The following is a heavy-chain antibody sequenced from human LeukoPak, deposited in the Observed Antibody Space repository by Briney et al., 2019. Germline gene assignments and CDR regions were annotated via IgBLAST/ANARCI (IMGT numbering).Heavy chain of an antibody. Sequence: SQTLSLTCTVSGGSISSGGYYWSWIRQPAGKGLEWIGRIYTSGSTNYNPSLKSRVTMSVDTSKNQFSLKLSSVTAADTAVYYCARAPRDWNYASGAFDIWGQGTMVTVSS. CDR3: ARAPRDWNYASGAFDI. CDR2: IYTSGST. D-gene: IGHD1-7*01. J-gene: IGHJ3*02. CDR1: GGSISSGGYY. V-gene: IGHV4-61*02.